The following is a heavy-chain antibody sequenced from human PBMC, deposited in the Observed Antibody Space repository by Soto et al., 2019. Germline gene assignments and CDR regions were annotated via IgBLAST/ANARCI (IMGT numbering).Heavy chain of an antibody. D-gene: IGHD3-3*01. V-gene: IGHV1-69*13. CDR2: IIPIFGTA. CDR1: GGTFSSYA. J-gene: IGHJ6*02. CDR3: ASSITIFGVVTDEAYYGMDV. Sequence: ASVKVSCKASGGTFSSYAISWVRQAPGQGLEWMGGIIPIFGTANYAQKFQGRVTITADESTSTAYMELSSLRSEDTAVYYCASSITIFGVVTDEAYYGMDVWGQGTTVTVSS.